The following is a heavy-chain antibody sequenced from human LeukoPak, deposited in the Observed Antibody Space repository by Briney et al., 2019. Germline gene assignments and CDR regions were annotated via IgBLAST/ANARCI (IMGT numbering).Heavy chain of an antibody. V-gene: IGHV3-23*01. D-gene: IGHD3-22*01. CDR1: GFTFSTYG. Sequence: GGSLRLAYVASGFTFSTYGMSWVRQAPGKGLEWVSAIRSGGTNRHYADSVKGRFTVSRDDSKDTLYLQMNGLRAEDTAIYYCAKDEGYSDSSGYLPYYFDYWGQGTLVTVSS. CDR3: AKDEGYSDSSGYLPYYFDY. J-gene: IGHJ4*02. CDR2: IRSGGTNR.